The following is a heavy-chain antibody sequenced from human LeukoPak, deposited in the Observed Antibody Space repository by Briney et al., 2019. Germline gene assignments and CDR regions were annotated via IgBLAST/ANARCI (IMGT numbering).Heavy chain of an antibody. CDR1: GFTFSSYG. Sequence: GGSLKLSCAASGFTFSSYGMHWVRQAPGKGLEWVAVISYDGGNKYYADSVKGRFTISRDNSKNTLYLQMNSLRAEDTAVYYCAKGAVEMATIPPYFDYWGQGTLVTVSS. V-gene: IGHV3-30*18. CDR2: ISYDGGNK. D-gene: IGHD5-24*01. CDR3: AKGAVEMATIPPYFDY. J-gene: IGHJ4*02.